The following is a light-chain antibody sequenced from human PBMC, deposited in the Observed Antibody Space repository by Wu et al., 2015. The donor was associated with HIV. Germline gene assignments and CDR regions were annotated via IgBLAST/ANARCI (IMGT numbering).Light chain of an antibody. V-gene: IGKV3-11*01. Sequence: VVLTQSPVTLSLSPGDRATLFCRANQNVGDSLAWYQHKPGRAPRILIYDASTRATGISARFAGTGSGTDFTLIINGLESEDSAVYYCQQYGNWPPVSFGGGTKLEIK. J-gene: IGKJ4*01. CDR2: DAS. CDR1: QNVGDS. CDR3: QQYGNWPPVS.